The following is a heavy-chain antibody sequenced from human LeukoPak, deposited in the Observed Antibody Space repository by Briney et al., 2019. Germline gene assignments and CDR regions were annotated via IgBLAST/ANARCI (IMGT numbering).Heavy chain of an antibody. CDR2: INHSGST. Sequence: SETLSLTCAVYGGSFSGYYWSWIRQPPGKGLERIGEINHSGSTNYNPSLKSRVTISVDTSKNQFSLKLSSVTAADTAVYYCARPLYCSSTSCYTPDAFDIWGQGTMVTVSS. V-gene: IGHV4-34*01. CDR3: ARPLYCSSTSCYTPDAFDI. CDR1: GGSFSGYY. D-gene: IGHD2-2*02. J-gene: IGHJ3*02.